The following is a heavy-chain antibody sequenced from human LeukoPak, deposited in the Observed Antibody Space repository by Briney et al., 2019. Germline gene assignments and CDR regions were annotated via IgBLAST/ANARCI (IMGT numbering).Heavy chain of an antibody. V-gene: IGHV3-20*04. Sequence: GGSLRLSCAASGFTFDDYGMSWVRQAPGKGLEWVPGINWNGGSTGYADSVKGRFTISRDNAKNSLYLQMNSLRAEDTALYYCARVGSSGWPSRRGVDYWGQGTLVTVSS. CDR2: INWNGGST. CDR3: ARVGSSGWPSRRGVDY. J-gene: IGHJ4*02. CDR1: GFTFDDYG. D-gene: IGHD6-19*01.